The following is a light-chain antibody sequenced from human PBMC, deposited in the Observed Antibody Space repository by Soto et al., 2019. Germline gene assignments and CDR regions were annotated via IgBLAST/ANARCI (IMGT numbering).Light chain of an antibody. J-gene: IGLJ2*01. CDR3: SSYTTRTTPVL. CDR2: EVN. Sequence: QSALTQPASVSGSPGQSITISCTGTSSDVGAYNYVSWYQQHPGKAPKLMIYEVNNPPSGVSNGFSGSKSGNTASLPISGLQAEDEADYYCSSYTTRTTPVLFGGGTTLTVL. CDR1: SSDVGAYNY. V-gene: IGLV2-14*01.